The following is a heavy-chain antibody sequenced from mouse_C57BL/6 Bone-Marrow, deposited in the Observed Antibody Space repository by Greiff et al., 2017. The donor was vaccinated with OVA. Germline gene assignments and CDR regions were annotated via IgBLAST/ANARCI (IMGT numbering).Heavy chain of an antibody. CDR1: GFTFSDYY. V-gene: IGHV5-12*01. Sequence: EVKLMESGGGLVQPGGSLKLSCAASGFTFSDYYMYWVRQTPEKRLEWVAYISNGGGSTYYPDTVQGRFTISRDNAKHTLSLQMSRLKSADTAMYYYARQRNTLSYWYFDVWGTGTTVTVSS. CDR2: ISNGGGST. J-gene: IGHJ1*03. CDR3: ARQRNTLSYWYFDV.